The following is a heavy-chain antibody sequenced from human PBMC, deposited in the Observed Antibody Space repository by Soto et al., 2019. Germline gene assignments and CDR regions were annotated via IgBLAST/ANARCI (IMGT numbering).Heavy chain of an antibody. CDR2: IYNSGST. Sequence: TLSLAGAVAGGYLSGGYYAWSWIRQPPGKGLEWIGFIYNSGSTYYNWSLNSRVTISVERSKNHFFLNLTSVTDADTAVYYCATYRKFFQIWGQVTKAPVS. J-gene: IGHJ3*02. V-gene: IGHV4-30-2*01. CDR1: GGYLSGGYYA. CDR3: ATYRKFFQI.